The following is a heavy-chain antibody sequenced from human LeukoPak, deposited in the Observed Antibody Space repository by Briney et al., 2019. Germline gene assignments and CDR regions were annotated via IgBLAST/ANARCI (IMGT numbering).Heavy chain of an antibody. V-gene: IGHV1-46*01. D-gene: IGHD3-3*01. Sequence: ASVKVSCKAAGYTFTNYYIHWVRQAPGQGLECMGIINPSGGSTSYAQKFQGRVTMTRDMSTSTVYMELSSLRSEDTAVYYCARDLAYIGYYRGVNDAFDFWGQGTMVTLSS. CDR2: INPSGGST. CDR1: GYTFTNYY. CDR3: ARDLAYIGYYRGVNDAFDF. J-gene: IGHJ3*01.